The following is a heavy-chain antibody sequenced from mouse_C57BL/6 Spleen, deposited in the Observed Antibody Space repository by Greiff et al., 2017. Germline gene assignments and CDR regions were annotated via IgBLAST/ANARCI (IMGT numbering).Heavy chain of an antibody. CDR3: AIDGYYVSAMDY. V-gene: IGHV5-4*01. Sequence: EVQRVESGGGLVKPGGSLTLSCAASGFTFSSYAMSWVRQTPEKRLEWVATISDGGSYTYYPDNVKGRFTISRDNAKNNLYLQMSHLKSEDTAMYYCAIDGYYVSAMDYWGQGTSVTVSS. CDR1: GFTFSSYA. D-gene: IGHD2-3*01. CDR2: ISDGGSYT. J-gene: IGHJ4*01.